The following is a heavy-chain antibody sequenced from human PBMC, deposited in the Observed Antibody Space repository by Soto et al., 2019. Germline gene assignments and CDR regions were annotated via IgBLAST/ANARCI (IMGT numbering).Heavy chain of an antibody. CDR3: ARGRASGSYYLLDY. D-gene: IGHD3-10*01. Sequence: ASVKVSCKASGNTFTSYDINWVRQATGHGLEWMGWINPNSGNIGYAQKFQGRVTMTRDTAIRTAYMEVSRLKSDDTAVYYCARGRASGSYYLLDYWGQGTLVTVSS. CDR2: INPNSGNI. CDR1: GNTFTSYD. J-gene: IGHJ4*02. V-gene: IGHV1-8*01.